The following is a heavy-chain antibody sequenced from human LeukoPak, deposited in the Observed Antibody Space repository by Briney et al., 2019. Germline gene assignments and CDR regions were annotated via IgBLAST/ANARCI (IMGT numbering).Heavy chain of an antibody. CDR3: ARIDFWYAFDI. CDR1: GGSISSGDYY. CDR2: IYYSGST. D-gene: IGHD3-3*01. V-gene: IGHV4-30-4*08. J-gene: IGHJ3*02. Sequence: SQTLSLTCTVSGGSISSGDYYWSWIRQPPGKGLEWIGYIYYSGSTYYNPSLKSRVTISVDTSKNQFSLKLSSVTAADTAVYCCARIDFWYAFDIWGQGTMVTVSS.